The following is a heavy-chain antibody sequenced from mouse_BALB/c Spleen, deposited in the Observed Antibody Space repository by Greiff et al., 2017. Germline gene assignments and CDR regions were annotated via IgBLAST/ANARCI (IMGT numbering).Heavy chain of an antibody. CDR1: GFSLTSYG. Sequence: VKLQESGPGLVAPSQSLSITCTVSGFSLTSYGVHWVRQPPGKGLEWLGVIWAGGSTNYNSALMSRLSISKDNSKSQVFLKMNSLQTDDTAMYYCARAPHYYGWYFDVWGAGTTVTVSS. J-gene: IGHJ1*01. CDR2: IWAGGST. D-gene: IGHD1-2*01. V-gene: IGHV2-9*02. CDR3: ARAPHYYGWYFDV.